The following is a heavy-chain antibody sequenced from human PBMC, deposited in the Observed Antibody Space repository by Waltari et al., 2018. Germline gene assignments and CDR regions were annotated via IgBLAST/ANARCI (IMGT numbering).Heavy chain of an antibody. J-gene: IGHJ4*02. CDR2: IKHSGST. CDR1: GGSFSGYY. D-gene: IGHD6-19*01. CDR3: ARENSSGDDY. V-gene: IGHV4-34*01. Sequence: QVQLQQWGAGLLTPSETLSLTCAVYGGSFSGYYWSWIRQPPGKGLEWIGEIKHSGSTNYNPSLKSRVTISVDTSKNQFSLKLSSVTAADTAVYYCARENSSGDDYWGQGTLVTVSS.